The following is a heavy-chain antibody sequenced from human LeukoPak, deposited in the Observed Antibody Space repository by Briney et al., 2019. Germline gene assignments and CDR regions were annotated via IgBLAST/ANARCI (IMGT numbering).Heavy chain of an antibody. CDR2: IGGDGIA. V-gene: IGHV3-69-1*01. D-gene: IGHD3-16*01. Sequence: GGSLRLSCAASGFTFTDHPMNWVRQAPGKGLEWISYIGGDGIAFYADSVKGRFTASKDDARKSMYLQMNSLRVEDTAVYYCAKDRANWAIDDWGQGTQVTVSS. J-gene: IGHJ4*02. CDR1: GFTFTDHP. CDR3: AKDRANWAIDD.